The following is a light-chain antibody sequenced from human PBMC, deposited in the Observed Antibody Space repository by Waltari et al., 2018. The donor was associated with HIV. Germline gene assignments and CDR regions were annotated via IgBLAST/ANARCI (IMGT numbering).Light chain of an antibody. V-gene: IGKV3-20*01. CDR1: QSVNSNY. Sequence: EIVLTQSPGTLSLSPGERATLSCRASQSVNSNYLAWYQQKPGQAPGLLIYAASSRATGIPDRFSGSGSETDFTLTISRLDPEDFAVYYCQQYGSSPFTFGQGTRLEIK. CDR2: AAS. J-gene: IGKJ5*01. CDR3: QQYGSSPFT.